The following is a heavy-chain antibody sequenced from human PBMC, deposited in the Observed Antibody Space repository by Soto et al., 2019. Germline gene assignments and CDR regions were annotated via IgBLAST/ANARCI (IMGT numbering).Heavy chain of an antibody. D-gene: IGHD3-3*02. Sequence: QVQLVQSGAEVKRPGSSMKVSCKASGGTVSNYAIIWVRQAPGQGLEWVGGIIPIFGTTNYAQKFQGRVTLTADESTTTAYMELSSLRSGETAVYFCARLRTFYSPFEDWGQGTLVTVSS. CDR1: GGTVSNYA. CDR2: IIPIFGTT. J-gene: IGHJ4*02. V-gene: IGHV1-69*01. CDR3: ARLRTFYSPFED.